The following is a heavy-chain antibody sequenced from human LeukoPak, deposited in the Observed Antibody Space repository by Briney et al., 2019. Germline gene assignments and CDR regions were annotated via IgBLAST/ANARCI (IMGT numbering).Heavy chain of an antibody. V-gene: IGHV4-59*01. CDR2: IYYSGST. D-gene: IGHD3-10*01. Sequence: SETLSLTCTVSGSSISSYYWSWIRQPPGKGLEWIGYIYYSGSTNYNPSLKSRVTISVDTSKNQFSLKLSSVTAADTAVYYCAIGRGAFDYWGQGTLVTVSS. CDR1: GSSISSYY. J-gene: IGHJ4*02. CDR3: AIGRGAFDY.